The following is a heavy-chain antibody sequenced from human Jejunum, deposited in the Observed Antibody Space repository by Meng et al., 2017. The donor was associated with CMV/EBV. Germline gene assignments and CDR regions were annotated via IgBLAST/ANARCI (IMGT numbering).Heavy chain of an antibody. CDR2: ISGPAKAI. CDR3: ARLQWAAFDF. Sequence: SCAFSGSASESSEMSWARQAPEEGLVWVSYISGPAKAIYYADSVRGRFTISRDNAKNSLTLQVSGLRAEDTAVYYCARLQWAAFDFLGQGTLVTVSS. V-gene: IGHV3-48*03. D-gene: IGHD1-26*01. CDR1: GSASESSE. J-gene: IGHJ4*02.